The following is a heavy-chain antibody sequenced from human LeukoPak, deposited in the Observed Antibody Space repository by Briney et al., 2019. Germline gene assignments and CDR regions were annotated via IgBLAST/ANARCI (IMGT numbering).Heavy chain of an antibody. Sequence: GGSLRLSCATSGFTFSSYSMNWVRQAPGKGLGWVSSISSSSSYIYYADSVKGRFTISRDNAKNSLYLQMNSLRAEDTAVYYCARDARPSIAVAGKTYYYYGMDVWGQGTTVTVSS. V-gene: IGHV3-21*01. CDR1: GFTFSSYS. J-gene: IGHJ6*02. CDR2: ISSSSSYI. CDR3: ARDARPSIAVAGKTYYYYGMDV. D-gene: IGHD6-19*01.